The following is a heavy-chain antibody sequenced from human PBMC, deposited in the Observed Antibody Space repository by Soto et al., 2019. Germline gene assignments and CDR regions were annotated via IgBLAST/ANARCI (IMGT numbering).Heavy chain of an antibody. CDR3: ARTFIGYCSGGSCHYYFDY. CDR1: GYTFTNYG. D-gene: IGHD2-15*01. Sequence: QVQLVQSGAEVKKPGASAKVSCKASGYTFTNYGISWVRQAPGQGLEWMGWIRAYSGDTNYAQKLQGRVTMITDTSTSTAYMELRSLRSDDTAVYYCARTFIGYCSGGSCHYYFDYWGQGTLVTVSS. J-gene: IGHJ4*02. CDR2: IRAYSGDT. V-gene: IGHV1-18*01.